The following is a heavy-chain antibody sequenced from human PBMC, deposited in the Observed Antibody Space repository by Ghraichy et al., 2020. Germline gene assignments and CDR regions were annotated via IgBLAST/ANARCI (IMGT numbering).Heavy chain of an antibody. V-gene: IGHV4-59*08. CDR3: ARRIVGATTGRYFDY. J-gene: IGHJ4*02. CDR1: GGSISSYY. CDR2: IYYSGST. D-gene: IGHD1-26*01. Sequence: SETLSLTCTVSGGSISSYYWSWIRQPPGKGLEWIGYIYYSGSTNYNPSLKSRVTISVDTSKNQFSLKLSSVTAADTAVYYCARRIVGATTGRYFDYWGQGTLVTVSS.